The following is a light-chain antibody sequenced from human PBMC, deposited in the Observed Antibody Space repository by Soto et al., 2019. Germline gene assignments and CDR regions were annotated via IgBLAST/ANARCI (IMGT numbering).Light chain of an antibody. CDR3: QQTYSTPLT. V-gene: IGKV1-39*01. CDR2: AAS. CDR1: QSIYTY. Sequence: DIQMTQSPSSLSASVGDRVTITCRATQSIYTYLSWYQQKPGKAPKLLISAASSLESGVPSRFSGSGSGTDFSLTISSLQPEDFETSYCQQTYSTPLTFGGGTKVDIK. J-gene: IGKJ4*01.